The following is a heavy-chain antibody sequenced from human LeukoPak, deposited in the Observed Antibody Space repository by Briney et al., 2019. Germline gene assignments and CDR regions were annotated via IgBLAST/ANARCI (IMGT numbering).Heavy chain of an antibody. CDR2: IYYSGST. CDR3: ARGLWNILTGYYIDY. Sequence: SETLSLTRTVSGGSISSYYWSWIRQPPGKGLEWVAYIYYSGSTNHNPSLKSRVTISVATSKKQFSLKLSSVTAADTAVYYCARGLWNILTGYYIDYWGQGTLVTVSS. J-gene: IGHJ4*02. CDR1: GGSISSYY. D-gene: IGHD3-9*01. V-gene: IGHV4-59*01.